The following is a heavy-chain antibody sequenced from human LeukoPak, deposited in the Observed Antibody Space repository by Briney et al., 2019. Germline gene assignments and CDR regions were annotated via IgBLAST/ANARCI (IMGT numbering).Heavy chain of an antibody. CDR2: IYYSGST. J-gene: IGHJ3*02. Sequence: SETLSLTCTVSGGSISNGDYYWTWIRQHPGKGLEWIGYIYYSGSTYYNPSLKSRVVISVDTSKNQFSLKLKSVTAADTAVYYCARDRRWLRFHGFDIWGQGTMVTVSS. D-gene: IGHD5-12*01. CDR3: ARDRRWLRFHGFDI. CDR1: GGSISNGDYY. V-gene: IGHV4-31*03.